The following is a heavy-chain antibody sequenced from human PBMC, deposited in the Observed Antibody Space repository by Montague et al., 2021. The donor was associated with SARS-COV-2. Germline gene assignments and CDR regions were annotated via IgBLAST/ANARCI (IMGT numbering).Heavy chain of an antibody. Sequence: SLRLSCAASGFTFTDYFMFWSRQAPGKGLEWISYISASGTDIYYADSVKGRFTISRDNAKNSLYLQMNSLRAEDTAVYYCARDIHTSGREGVDVWGQGTTVTVSS. CDR3: ARDIHTSGREGVDV. CDR2: ISASGTDI. J-gene: IGHJ6*02. CDR1: GFTFTDYF. V-gene: IGHV3-11*01. D-gene: IGHD6-19*01.